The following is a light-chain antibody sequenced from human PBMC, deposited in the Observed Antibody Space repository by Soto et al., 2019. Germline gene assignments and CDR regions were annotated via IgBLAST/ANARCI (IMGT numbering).Light chain of an antibody. CDR3: MQGTHWPT. CDR1: QSLVYSDGNIY. J-gene: IGKJ1*01. CDR2: KVS. V-gene: IGKV2-30*01. Sequence: DVVMTQSPLSLPVTLGQPASISCRSSQSLVYSDGNIYLSWFHQRPGQSTRRLIYKVSNRESGVPDRCSGSGSGTEFTLRISTVEAEDVGVYYCMQGTHWPTFGQGTKVEIK.